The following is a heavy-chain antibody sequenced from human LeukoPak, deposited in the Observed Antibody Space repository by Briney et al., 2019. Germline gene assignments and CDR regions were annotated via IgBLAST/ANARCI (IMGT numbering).Heavy chain of an antibody. J-gene: IGHJ5*02. CDR3: AKAPRINWFDP. CDR1: GFTFDDYA. V-gene: IGHV3-9*01. Sequence: PGRSLRLSCAASGFTFDDYAMHWVRQAPGKGLEWVSGISWNSGSIGYADSVKGRFTISRDNAKNSLYLQMNSLRAEDTALYYCAKAPRINWFDPWGQGTLVTVSS. CDR2: ISWNSGSI.